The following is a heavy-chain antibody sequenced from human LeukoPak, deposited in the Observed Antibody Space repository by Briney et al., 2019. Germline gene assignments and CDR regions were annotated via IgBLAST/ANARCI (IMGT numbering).Heavy chain of an antibody. D-gene: IGHD1-26*01. J-gene: IGHJ5*02. CDR1: GGTFSSYT. CDR3: ALRGSYYGYNWFDP. CDR2: IIPILGIA. Sequence: SVKVSCKASGGTFSSYTISWVRQAPGQGREGMGRIIPILGIANYAQKFQGRVTINADKSTSTAYMELSSLRSEDTAVYYCALRGSYYGYNWFDPWGQGTLVTVSS. V-gene: IGHV1-69*02.